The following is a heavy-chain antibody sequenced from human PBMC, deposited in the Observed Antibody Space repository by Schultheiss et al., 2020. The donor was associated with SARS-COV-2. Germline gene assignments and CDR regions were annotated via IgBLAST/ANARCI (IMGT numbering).Heavy chain of an antibody. CDR2: IYHSGST. V-gene: IGHV4-39*07. J-gene: IGHJ6*02. D-gene: IGHD4-17*01. CDR3: ARDPPYGNYGMDV. Sequence: SETLSLTCTVSGGSVSSGSYYWSWIRQPPGKGLEWIGSIYHSGSTYYNPSLKSRVTISVDTSKNQFSLKLSSVTAADTAVYYCARDPPYGNYGMDVWGQGTTVTSP. CDR1: GGSVSSGSYY.